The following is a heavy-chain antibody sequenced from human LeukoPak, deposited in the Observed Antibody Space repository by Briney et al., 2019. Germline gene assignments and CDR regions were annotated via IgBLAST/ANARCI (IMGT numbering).Heavy chain of an antibody. CDR2: IYHSGST. CDR1: GGSISSGGYS. J-gene: IGHJ3*02. Sequence: SETLSLTCAVSGGSISSGGYSWSWIRQPLGKGLEWIGYIYHSGSTYYNPSLKSRVTISVDRSKNQFSLKLSSVTAADTAVYYCARGGSHYYGRGAFDIWGQGTMVTVAS. V-gene: IGHV4-30-2*01. CDR3: ARGGSHYYGRGAFDI. D-gene: IGHD3-10*01.